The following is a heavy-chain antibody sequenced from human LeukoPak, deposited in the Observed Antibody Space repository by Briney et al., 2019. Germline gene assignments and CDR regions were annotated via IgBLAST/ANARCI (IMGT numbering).Heavy chain of an antibody. CDR3: ARVGSRATAIHPRGY. CDR2: ISAYNGNT. D-gene: IGHD2-2*02. Sequence: ASVKVSCKASGYTFTDYAIHWVRQAPGQRLEWMGWISAYNGNTNYAQKLQGRVTMTTDTSTSTAYMELRSLRSDDTAVYYCARVGSRATAIHPRGYWGQGTLVTVSS. V-gene: IGHV1-18*01. CDR1: GYTFTDYA. J-gene: IGHJ4*02.